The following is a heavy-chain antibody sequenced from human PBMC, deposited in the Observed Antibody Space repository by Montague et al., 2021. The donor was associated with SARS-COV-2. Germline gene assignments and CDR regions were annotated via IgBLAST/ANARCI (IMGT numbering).Heavy chain of an antibody. CDR2: VHYSGKT. D-gene: IGHD1-14*01. V-gene: IGHV4-59*02. Sequence: SETLSLTCTVSGVSVKNYYWSWIRQPPGKGLEWIGYVHYSGKTKSNPSLQNPISISLDASKNQFYLSLTSVTSADAAVYYCARHHISTMYGYSWFDPWGRGPLVTVS. CDR1: GVSVKNYY. CDR3: ARHHISTMYGYSWFDP. J-gene: IGHJ5*02.